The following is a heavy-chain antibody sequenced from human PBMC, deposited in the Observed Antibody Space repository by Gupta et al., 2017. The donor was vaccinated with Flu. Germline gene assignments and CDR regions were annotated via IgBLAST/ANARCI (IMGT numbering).Heavy chain of an antibody. D-gene: IGHD3-16*02. CDR3: ARRQRGIIQASDY. CDR1: GDSIRGPLFC. V-gene: IGHV4-39*01. J-gene: IGHJ4*02. Sequence: QLQLQESGPGLVKPSETLSLTCTVSGDSIRGPLFCWEWIRQSPGKELEWIGRIYYSGSTYYNPSLKSRVTVSIDTSKNLFSLSLSSVTAADTAVYYCARRQRGIIQASDYWGQGTLVTVSS. CDR2: IYYSGST.